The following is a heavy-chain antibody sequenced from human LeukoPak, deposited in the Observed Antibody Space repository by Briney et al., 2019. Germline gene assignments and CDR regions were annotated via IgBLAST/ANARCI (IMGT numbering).Heavy chain of an antibody. Sequence: PSETLSLTCTVPGGSINSGNYYWTWIRQPAGKGLEWIGRIYLSGSANYNPSLKSRVTISLDTSKNQFSLELSSVTAADTAVYYCVRDRPGDYFDYWGQGTLVTVSS. V-gene: IGHV4-61*02. J-gene: IGHJ4*02. CDR1: GGSINSGNYY. CDR2: IYLSGSA. CDR3: VRDRPGDYFDY. D-gene: IGHD2-8*02.